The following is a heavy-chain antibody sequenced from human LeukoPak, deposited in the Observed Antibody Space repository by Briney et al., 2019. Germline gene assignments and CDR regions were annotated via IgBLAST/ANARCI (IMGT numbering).Heavy chain of an antibody. Sequence: SETLSLTCTVSGRSISSYYWSWIRQPPGKGLEWIGYIYTSGSTNYNPSLKSRVTISVDTSKNQFSLKLSSVTAADTAVYYCARSPNYDFWSGYPYYFDYRGQGTLVTVSS. CDR2: IYTSGST. J-gene: IGHJ4*02. CDR1: GRSISSYY. CDR3: ARSPNYDFWSGYPYYFDY. V-gene: IGHV4-4*09. D-gene: IGHD3-3*01.